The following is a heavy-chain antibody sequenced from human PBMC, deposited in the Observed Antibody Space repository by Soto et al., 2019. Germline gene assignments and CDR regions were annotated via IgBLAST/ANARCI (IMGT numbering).Heavy chain of an antibody. V-gene: IGHV4-31*03. D-gene: IGHD1-26*01. CDR2: IYYSGST. Sequence: QVQLQESGPGLVKPSQTLSLTCTVSGGSISSGGYYWSWIRQHPGKGLEWIGYIYYSGSTYYNPSLKSRVTISVDTSKNQFSLKLSSVTAADTAVYYCARLPVSAWSQWGYYYGMDVWGQGTTVTVSS. J-gene: IGHJ6*02. CDR1: GGSISSGGYY. CDR3: ARLPVSAWSQWGYYYGMDV.